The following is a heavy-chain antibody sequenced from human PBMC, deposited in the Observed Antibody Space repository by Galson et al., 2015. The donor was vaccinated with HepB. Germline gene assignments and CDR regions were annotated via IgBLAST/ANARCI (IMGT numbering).Heavy chain of an antibody. J-gene: IGHJ6*02. V-gene: IGHV1-18*04. CDR2: ISANSGYT. Sequence: SVKVSCKGSGYTFNTYAYSWVRQAPGQGLEWMGWISANSGYTNYAQKLTGRVTMNTDTSTSTAFMELRSLRSDDTAAYYCARDCSSATCLYGMDVWGQGTTVTVSS. CDR1: GYTFNTYA. D-gene: IGHD2-2*01. CDR3: ARDCSSATCLYGMDV.